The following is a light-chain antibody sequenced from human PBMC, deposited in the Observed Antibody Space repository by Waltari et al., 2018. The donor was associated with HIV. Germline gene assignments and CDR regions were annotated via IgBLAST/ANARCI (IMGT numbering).Light chain of an antibody. J-gene: IGLJ3*02. CDR1: SDLGSLNY. V-gene: IGLV2-14*01. CDR3: SSYTDSSTLV. Sequence: SDLGSLNYVSWYQHHPGEAPTVIIYEVTHRPSGVSDRFSGSKSGNTASLTISGLQAEDEGDYYCSSYTDSSTLVFAGGTKVTVL. CDR2: EVT.